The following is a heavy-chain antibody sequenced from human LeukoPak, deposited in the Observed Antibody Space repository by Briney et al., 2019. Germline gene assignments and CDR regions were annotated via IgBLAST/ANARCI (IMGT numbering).Heavy chain of an antibody. V-gene: IGHV4-31*03. CDR3: AREMINQYIWFDP. D-gene: IGHD3-22*01. J-gene: IGHJ5*02. CDR1: GGSISSGGYY. CDR2: IYYSGST. Sequence: SETQSLTCTVSGGSISSGGYYWSWIRQHPGKGLEWIGYIYYSGSTYYNPSLKSRVTISVDTSKNQFSLKLSSVTAADTAVYYCAREMINQYIWFDPWGQGTLVTVSS.